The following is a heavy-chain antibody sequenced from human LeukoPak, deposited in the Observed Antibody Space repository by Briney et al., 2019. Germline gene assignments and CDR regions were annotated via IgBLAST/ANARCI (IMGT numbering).Heavy chain of an antibody. CDR1: GLTFSSYG. D-gene: IGHD3-10*01. J-gene: IGHJ4*02. CDR2: IRYDGSNK. Sequence: PGGSLRLSCAASGLTFSSYGMHWVRQAPGKGLEWVAFIRYDGSNKYYADSVKGRFTISRDNSKNTLYLQMNSLRAEDTAVYYCAKTSWGGSGSYFTDYWGQGTLVTVSS. CDR3: AKTSWGGSGSYFTDY. V-gene: IGHV3-30*02.